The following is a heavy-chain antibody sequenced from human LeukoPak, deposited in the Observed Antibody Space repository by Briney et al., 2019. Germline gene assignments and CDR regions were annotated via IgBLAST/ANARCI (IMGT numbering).Heavy chain of an antibody. J-gene: IGHJ5*02. Sequence: KPSETLSLTCTVSGGSISSYYWSWIRQPPGKGLEWIGYIYYSGSTNYNPSLKSRVTISVDTSKNQFSLKLSSVTAADTAVYYCARVKMSMVRGVWCDPWGQGTLVTVSS. CDR1: GGSISSYY. CDR3: ARVKMSMVRGVWCDP. D-gene: IGHD3-10*01. V-gene: IGHV4-59*01. CDR2: IYYSGST.